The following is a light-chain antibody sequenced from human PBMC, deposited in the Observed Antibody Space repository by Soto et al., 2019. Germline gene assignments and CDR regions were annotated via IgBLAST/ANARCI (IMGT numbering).Light chain of an antibody. Sequence: QSVLTQPPSASGTPGQRVTISCSGSSSNIGSNTVNWYQQLPGTAPKLLIYSNNQRPSGVPDRFSGSKSGTSASLAISRLQSEDAAEYYCAAWDDSLNGHVVFGGGTKLTVL. CDR1: SSNIGSNT. CDR2: SNN. CDR3: AAWDDSLNGHVV. J-gene: IGLJ2*01. V-gene: IGLV1-44*01.